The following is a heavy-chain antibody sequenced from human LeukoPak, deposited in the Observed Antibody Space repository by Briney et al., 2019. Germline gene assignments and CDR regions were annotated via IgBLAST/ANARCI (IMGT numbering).Heavy chain of an antibody. CDR2: IYYSGST. CDR3: ARGYGETSTR. J-gene: IGHJ4*02. Sequence: SETLSLTCTVSGGSISSYYWSWIRQPPGKGPEWIGYIYYSGSTNFNPSLKSRVTISVDTSKNQFSLKLSSVTAADTAVYYCARGYGETSTRWGQGTLVTVSA. D-gene: IGHD4-17*01. CDR1: GGSISSYY. V-gene: IGHV4-59*01.